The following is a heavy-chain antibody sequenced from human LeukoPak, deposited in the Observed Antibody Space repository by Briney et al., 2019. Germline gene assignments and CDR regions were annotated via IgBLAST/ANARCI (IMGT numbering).Heavy chain of an antibody. D-gene: IGHD5-12*01. Sequence: SETLSLTCTVSGGSISSSSYYWGWIRQPPGKGLEWIGYIYYSGSTNYNPSLKSRVTISVDTSKNQFSLKLSSVTAADTAVYYCARERGIVATGYFDYWGQGTLVTVSS. CDR3: ARERGIVATGYFDY. CDR1: GGSISSSSYY. V-gene: IGHV4-61*01. J-gene: IGHJ4*02. CDR2: IYYSGST.